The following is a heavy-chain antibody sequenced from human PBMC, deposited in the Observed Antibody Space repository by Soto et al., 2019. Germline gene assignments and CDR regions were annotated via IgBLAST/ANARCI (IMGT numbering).Heavy chain of an antibody. V-gene: IGHV3-30*18. CDR2: ISYDGSNK. CDR1: GFTFSSYG. D-gene: IGHD6-13*01. CDR3: AKGSWQQLEDACDF. J-gene: IGHJ3*01. Sequence: QVQLVESGGGVVQPGRSLRLSCAASGFTFSSYGMHWVRQAPGKGLEWVAVISYDGSNKYYADAVKGRFTISRDNSKNTLHLQMISLRAEDAAVYYGAKGSWQQLEDACDFWGQGTMVTVSS.